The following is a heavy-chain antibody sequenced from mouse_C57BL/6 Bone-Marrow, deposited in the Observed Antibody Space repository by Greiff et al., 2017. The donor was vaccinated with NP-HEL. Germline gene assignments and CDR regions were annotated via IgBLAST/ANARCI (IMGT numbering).Heavy chain of an antibody. CDR3: ARVGYGYDGWFAY. D-gene: IGHD2-2*01. Sequence: QVQLQQPGAELVMPGASVKLSCKASGYTFTSYWMHWVKQRPGQGLEWIGEIDPSDSYSTYNQKFKGKSTLTVDKSSSTAYMQLSSLTSEDSAVYYCARVGYGYDGWFAYWGQGTLVTVSA. CDR2: IDPSDSYS. J-gene: IGHJ3*01. CDR1: GYTFTSYW. V-gene: IGHV1-69*01.